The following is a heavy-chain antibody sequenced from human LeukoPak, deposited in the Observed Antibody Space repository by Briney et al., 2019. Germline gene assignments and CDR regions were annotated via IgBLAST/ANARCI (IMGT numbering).Heavy chain of an antibody. D-gene: IGHD3-22*01. CDR3: ARGGTYYYDSSGYPSGFDY. J-gene: IGHJ4*02. CDR1: GYTFTGYY. V-gene: IGHV1-2*06. Sequence: ASVMVSCKASGYTFTGYYMHWVRQAPGQGLEWMGRINPNSGGTNYAQKFQGRVTMTRDTSISTAYMELSRLRSDDTAVYYCARGGTYYYDSSGYPSGFDYWGQGTLVTVSS. CDR2: INPNSGGT.